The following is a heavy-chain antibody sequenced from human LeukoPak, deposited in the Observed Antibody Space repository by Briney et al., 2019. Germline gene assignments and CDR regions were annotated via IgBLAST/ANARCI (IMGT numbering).Heavy chain of an antibody. V-gene: IGHV1-46*01. CDR3: ARDTLAWVAVAGMDV. J-gene: IGHJ6*02. CDR2: ISPSGGST. Sequence: ASVKVSCKASGYTFTSYYMHWVRQALGQGLEWMGIISPSGGSTSYAQKFQGRVTMTRDTSTSTVYMELSSLRSEDTAVYYCARDTLAWVAVAGMDVWGQGTTVTVSS. CDR1: GYTFTSYY. D-gene: IGHD6-19*01.